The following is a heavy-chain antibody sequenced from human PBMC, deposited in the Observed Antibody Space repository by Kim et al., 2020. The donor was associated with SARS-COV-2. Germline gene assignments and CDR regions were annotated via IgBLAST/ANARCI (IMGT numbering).Heavy chain of an antibody. CDR1: GGSISSSSYY. CDR2: IYYSGST. V-gene: IGHV4-39*07. CDR3: ARVLRVMVRVHDAFDI. D-gene: IGHD3-10*01. J-gene: IGHJ3*02. Sequence: SETLSLTCTVSGGSISSSSYYWGWIRQPPGKGLEWIGSIYYSGSTYYNPSLKSRVTISVDTSKNQFSLKLSSVTAADTAVYYCARVLRVMVRVHDAFDIWGQGTMVTVSS.